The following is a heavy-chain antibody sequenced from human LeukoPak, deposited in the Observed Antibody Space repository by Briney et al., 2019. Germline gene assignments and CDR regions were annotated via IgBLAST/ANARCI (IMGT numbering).Heavy chain of an antibody. D-gene: IGHD2-2*01. CDR1: GFTFSSYA. CDR3: AKGSRGSCSRTYCYPFDY. J-gene: IGHJ4*02. Sequence: GSLRLSCAASGFTFSSYAMSWVRQIPGKGLEWVSAISGSDAGTYYADSVKGRFTISRDNSKNTLYLQMNRLRAEDTAVYYCAKGSRGSCSRTYCYPFDYWGQGTLATVSS. V-gene: IGHV3-23*01. CDR2: ISGSDAGT.